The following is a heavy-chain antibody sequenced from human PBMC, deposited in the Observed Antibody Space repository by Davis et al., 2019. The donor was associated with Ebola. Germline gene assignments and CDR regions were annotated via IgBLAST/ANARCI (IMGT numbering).Heavy chain of an antibody. V-gene: IGHV3-73*01. J-gene: IGHJ3*02. CDR2: IRSKANSYAT. CDR1: GFTLSGSA. D-gene: IGHD3-10*01. Sequence: GGSLRLSCAASGFTLSGSAMHWVRQASGKGLEWVGRIRSKANSYATAYAASVKGRFTISRDDSKNTAYLQMNSLKTEDTAVYYCARGDRALDAFDIWGQGTMVTVSS. CDR3: ARGDRALDAFDI.